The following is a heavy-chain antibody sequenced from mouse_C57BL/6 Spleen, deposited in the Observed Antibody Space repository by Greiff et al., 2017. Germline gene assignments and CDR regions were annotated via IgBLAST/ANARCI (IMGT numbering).Heavy chain of an antibody. Sequence: QVQLQQSGAELVKPGASVKLSCKASGYTFTSYWMHWVKQRPGQGLEWIGMIHPNSGSTNYNEKFKSKATLTVDKSSSTAYMQLSSLTSEDSAVYYCARPYDYDGWYFDVWGTGTTVTVSS. D-gene: IGHD2-4*01. CDR3: ARPYDYDGWYFDV. J-gene: IGHJ1*03. V-gene: IGHV1-64*01. CDR2: IHPNSGST. CDR1: GYTFTSYW.